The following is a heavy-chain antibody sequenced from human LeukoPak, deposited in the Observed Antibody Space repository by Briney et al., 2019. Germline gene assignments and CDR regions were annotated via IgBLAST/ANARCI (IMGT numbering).Heavy chain of an antibody. CDR3: ARGNDRLSSPDWYLDL. V-gene: IGHV4-4*02. J-gene: IGHJ2*01. Sequence: PSGTLSLTCAVCGGSLSSSNWWGWVRQPPGKGLEWIGEIYHSGSTNYNPSLKRRLPISVDKPKNQSSLKLRSVTAADTAVYYSARGNDRLSSPDWYLDLWGRGTLVTVSS. CDR1: GGSLSSSNW. CDR2: IYHSGST. D-gene: IGHD1-1*01.